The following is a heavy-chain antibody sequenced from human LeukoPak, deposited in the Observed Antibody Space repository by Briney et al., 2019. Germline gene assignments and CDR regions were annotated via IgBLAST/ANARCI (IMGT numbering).Heavy chain of an antibody. CDR1: GYTFTSYD. V-gene: IGHV1-8*01. CDR2: MNPNSGNT. D-gene: IGHD4-17*01. CDR3: ARGVGTTVYYYYMDV. J-gene: IGHJ6*03. Sequence: ASVTVSFKASGYTFTSYDINWVRQAPGQGLEWMGWMNPNSGNTGYAQKFQGRVTMTRDTSISTAYMELSSLRFEDTAVYYCARGVGTTVYYYYMDVWGKGTTVTVSS.